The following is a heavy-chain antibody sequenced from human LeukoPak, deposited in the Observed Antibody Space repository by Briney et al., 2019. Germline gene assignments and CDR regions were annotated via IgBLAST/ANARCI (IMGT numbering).Heavy chain of an antibody. V-gene: IGHV1-46*01. CDR2: INPSGGST. Sequence: ASVKVSCKASGYTFTSYYIHWVRQAPGQGLEWMGLINPSGGSTNYAQKFQGRVTMTTDTSTSTAYMELRSLRSDDTAVYYCARDLPYSSTWESIDYWGQGTLVTVSS. CDR1: GYTFTSYY. J-gene: IGHJ4*02. D-gene: IGHD6-13*01. CDR3: ARDLPYSSTWESIDY.